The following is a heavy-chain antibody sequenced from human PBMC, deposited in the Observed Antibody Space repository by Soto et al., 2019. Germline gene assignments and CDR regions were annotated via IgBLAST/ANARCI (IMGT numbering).Heavy chain of an antibody. D-gene: IGHD5-18*01. V-gene: IGHV1-18*01. Sequence: ASVKVSCKASGYTFTSYGISWVRQAPGQGLEWIEWISAYNGNTNYAQKLQGRVTMTTETSTSTAYMELRSLRAEDTAVYYCARDALGYSYGSHSYYYYYYGMDVWGQGTTVTVSS. CDR1: GYTFTSYG. J-gene: IGHJ6*02. CDR3: ARDALGYSYGSHSYYYYYYGMDV. CDR2: ISAYNGNT.